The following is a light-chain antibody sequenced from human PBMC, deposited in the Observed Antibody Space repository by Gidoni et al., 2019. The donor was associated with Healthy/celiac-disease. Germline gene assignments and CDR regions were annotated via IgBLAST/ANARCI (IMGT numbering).Light chain of an antibody. V-gene: IGKV3-20*01. CDR3: QQYGSSPMYT. J-gene: IGKJ2*01. CDR2: GAS. CDR1: QSVSSSY. Sequence: ELVLTQSPGTLSLSPGERATLSCRASQSVSSSYLAWYQQKPGQAPRLIIYGASSRATGIPDRFSGSGSGTDFTLTISRLEPEDFAVYYCQQYGSSPMYTFGQGTKLEIK.